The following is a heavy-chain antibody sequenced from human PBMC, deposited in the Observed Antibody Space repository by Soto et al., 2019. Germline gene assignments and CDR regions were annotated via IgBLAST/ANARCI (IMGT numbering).Heavy chain of an antibody. V-gene: IGHV1-69*01. D-gene: IGHD3-22*01. J-gene: IGHJ5*02. Sequence: QVRLVQSGAEVKKPGSSVKVSCKASGGTFSSYAVSWVRQAPGQGLEWMGGIIPIFGTANYAQKFQGRVTITADESTSTAYMELSSLRSEDTAVYYCARSYYYDSSGYFWFDPWGQGTLVTVSS. CDR1: GGTFSSYA. CDR2: IIPIFGTA. CDR3: ARSYYYDSSGYFWFDP.